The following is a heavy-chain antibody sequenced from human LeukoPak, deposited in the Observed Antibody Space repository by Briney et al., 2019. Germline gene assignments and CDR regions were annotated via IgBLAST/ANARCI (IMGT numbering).Heavy chain of an antibody. D-gene: IGHD1-1*01. CDR2: INHNGNI. CDR1: GYSIRSGYY. Sequence: SETLSLTCAVSGYSIRSGYYWGWIRQPPAKGVEWIASINHNGNIYHNPSLKSRVTMSVDTSRDQFSLRLSSVTAADTAIYYCARTTLEGFGYWGQGTLVTVSS. J-gene: IGHJ4*02. CDR3: ARTTLEGFGY. V-gene: IGHV4-38-2*01.